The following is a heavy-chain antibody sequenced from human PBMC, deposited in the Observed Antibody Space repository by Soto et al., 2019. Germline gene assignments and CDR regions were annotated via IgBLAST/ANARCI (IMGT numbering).Heavy chain of an antibody. CDR2: IDTSSTKI. V-gene: IGHV3-11*01. D-gene: IGHD3-3*01. CDR1: GYTFSDYY. CDR3: ASHYDLWTGYLSPVDY. J-gene: IGHJ4*02. Sequence: PGGSLRLSCAASGYTFSDYYLSWIRQAPGKGLEWISYIDTSSTKIYYADTVRGRFTISRDNGKNSLFLEMNNLRVEDTVVYFCASHYDLWTGYLSPVDYWGRGTLVTVSS.